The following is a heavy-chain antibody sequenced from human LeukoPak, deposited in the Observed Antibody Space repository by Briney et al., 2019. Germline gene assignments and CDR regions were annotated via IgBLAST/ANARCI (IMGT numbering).Heavy chain of an antibody. Sequence: SETLSLTCTVSGGSISSSSYYWGWIRQPPGKGLEWIGSIYYSGSTYYNPSVKSRVTISVDTSKNQFSLRLTSVTAADTAVYFCATLVSTRYYFDYWGQGTLVTVSS. CDR2: IYYSGST. CDR3: ATLVSTRYYFDY. D-gene: IGHD5/OR15-5a*01. J-gene: IGHJ4*02. CDR1: GGSISSSSYY. V-gene: IGHV4-39*07.